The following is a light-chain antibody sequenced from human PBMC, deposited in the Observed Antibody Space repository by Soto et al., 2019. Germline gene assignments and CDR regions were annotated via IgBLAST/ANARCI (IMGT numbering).Light chain of an antibody. CDR2: SAS. CDR3: QQSYSTPLT. CDR1: QSISSY. J-gene: IGKJ4*01. Sequence: DIQMTQSPSSLSSSVGDRVTITCRASQSISSYLNWYQQKPGKAPKLLIYSASSLQSGVPSRFSGSGAGTYFTITISSLQPEYFANYYCQQSYSTPLTFGGGTKVEIK. V-gene: IGKV1-39*01.